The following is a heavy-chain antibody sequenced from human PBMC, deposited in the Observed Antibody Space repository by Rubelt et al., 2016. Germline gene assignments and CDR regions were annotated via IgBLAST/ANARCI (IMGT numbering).Heavy chain of an antibody. Sequence: VQLVESGGGVVQPGRSLRLSCAASEFTVSSNYMNWVRQAPGKGLEWVSVIYSGGSTYYADSVKGRFNISRDNSKNTLYLKMNGLGAEETAVYYCATQRVVAVYGMDVWGQGTTVTVSS. CDR3: ATQRVVAVYGMDV. J-gene: IGHJ6*02. V-gene: IGHV3-66*01. CDR2: IYSGGST. D-gene: IGHD2-15*01. CDR1: EFTVSSNY.